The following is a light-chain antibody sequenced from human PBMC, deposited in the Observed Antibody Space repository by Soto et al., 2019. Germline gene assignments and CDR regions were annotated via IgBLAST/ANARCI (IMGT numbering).Light chain of an antibody. CDR1: QSISTY. CDR3: QQSYSTPRT. CDR2: AAS. Sequence: DIQMTQSPSSLSASVGDRVTITCRASQSISTYLNWYQQKPGKAPKLLIYAASTLQGGVPSRFSGSGSGTDFTLTISSLQPEDFVTYYCQQSYSTPRTFGQGTRVEFK. J-gene: IGKJ1*01. V-gene: IGKV1-39*01.